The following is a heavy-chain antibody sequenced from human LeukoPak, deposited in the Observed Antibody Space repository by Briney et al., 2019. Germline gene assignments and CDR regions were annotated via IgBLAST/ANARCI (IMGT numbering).Heavy chain of an antibody. V-gene: IGHV4-34*01. D-gene: IGHD3-3*01. CDR1: GGSFSGYY. CDR3: AIQAYYDFWSGYWNPRGPRFDY. J-gene: IGHJ4*02. Sequence: PSETLSLTCAVYGGSFSGYYWSWIRQPPGKGLEWIGEINHSGSTNYNPPLKSRVTISVDTSKNQFSLKLSSVTAADTAVYYCAIQAYYDFWSGYWNPRGPRFDYWGQGTLVTVSS. CDR2: INHSGST.